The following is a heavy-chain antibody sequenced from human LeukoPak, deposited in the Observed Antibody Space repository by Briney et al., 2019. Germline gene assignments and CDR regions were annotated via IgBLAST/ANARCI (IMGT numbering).Heavy chain of an antibody. CDR3: ARSDYGGNSYDY. J-gene: IGHJ4*02. CDR2: INPSGGST. CDR1: GYTFTSYY. V-gene: IGHV1-46*01. D-gene: IGHD4-23*01. Sequence: ASVKVSCKASGYTFTSYYMHWVRQAPGQGLEWMGIINPSGGSTNYAQKFQGRVTITADKSTSTAYMELSSLRSEDTAVYYCARSDYGGNSYDYWGQGTLVTVSS.